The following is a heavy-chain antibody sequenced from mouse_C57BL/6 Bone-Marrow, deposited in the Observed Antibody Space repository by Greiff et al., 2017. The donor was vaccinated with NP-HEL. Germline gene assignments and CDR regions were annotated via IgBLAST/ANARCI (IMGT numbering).Heavy chain of an antibody. CDR3: TTTVFDY. CDR1: GFNIKDDY. CDR2: IDPENGDT. Sequence: EVKLMESGAELVRPGASVKLSCTASGFNIKDDYMHWVKQRPEQGLEWIGWIDPENGDTEYASKFQGKATITADTSSKTAYLQLSSLTSEDTAVYYCTTTVFDYWGQGTTLTVSS. V-gene: IGHV14-4*01. D-gene: IGHD1-1*01. J-gene: IGHJ2*01.